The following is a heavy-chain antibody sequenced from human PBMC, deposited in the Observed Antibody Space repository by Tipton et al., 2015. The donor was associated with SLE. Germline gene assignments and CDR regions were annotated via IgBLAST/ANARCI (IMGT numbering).Heavy chain of an antibody. Sequence: QLVQSGAEVKKPGTSVKVFCKASGFTFTSSAMQWVRQARGQRLEWIGWIVVGSGNTNYAQKFQERVTITRGMSTSTACMELSSLRSEDTAVYYWAAVGDDCSSTSCYGGLIWPWGQGTLVTVSS. CDR1: GFTFTSSA. J-gene: IGHJ5*02. CDR2: IVVGSGNT. D-gene: IGHD2-2*01. V-gene: IGHV1-58*02. CDR3: AAVGDDCSSTSCYGGLIWP.